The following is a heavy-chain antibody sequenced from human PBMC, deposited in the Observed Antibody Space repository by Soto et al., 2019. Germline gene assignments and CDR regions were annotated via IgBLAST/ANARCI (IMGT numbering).Heavy chain of an antibody. CDR2: FYPNGST. Sequence: PFETISHTCRVADASSGSGGYSWSWKRQPPGKGLEWIGCFYPNGSTYYNPSLGGRVTLLADRPNNQISLRLTSVTAADTAVYYFFRRRRLHTRTDCGLGIAGERLVGSRYS. D-gene: IGHD6-6*01. J-gene: IGHJ5*01. CDR1: DASSGSGGYS. V-gene: IGHV4-30-2*01. CDR3: FRRRRLHTRTDCGLGIAGERLVGSRYS.